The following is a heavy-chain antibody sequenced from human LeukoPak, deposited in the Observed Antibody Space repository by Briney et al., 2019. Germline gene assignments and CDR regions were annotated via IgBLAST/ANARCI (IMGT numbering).Heavy chain of an antibody. CDR2: INPNSGGT. J-gene: IGHJ3*02. CDR3: ARDHLWFGEGDAFDI. V-gene: IGHV1-2*02. D-gene: IGHD3-10*01. CDR1: GYTFTGYY. Sequence: GASVKVSCKASGYTFTGYYMHWVRQTPGQGLEWMRWINPNSGGTNYAQKFQGRVTMTRDTSISTAYMELSRLSSDDTAVYYCARDHLWFGEGDAFDIWGQGTMVTVSS.